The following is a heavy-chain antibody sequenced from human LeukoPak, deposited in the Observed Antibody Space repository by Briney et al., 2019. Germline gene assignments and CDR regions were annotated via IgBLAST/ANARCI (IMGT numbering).Heavy chain of an antibody. CDR1: GFTFSSHA. CDR2: ISNSGGST. CDR3: AKRSRADSYYFDY. V-gene: IGHV3-23*01. D-gene: IGHD2-21*01. J-gene: IGHJ4*02. Sequence: QPGGSLRPSCADSGFTFSSHAMSWVRQAPGKGLEWVSGISNSGGSTYYADSVKGRFTISRDNSKNTLYLQMNSLRVEDTAVYYCAKRSRADSYYFDYWGQGTLVTVSS.